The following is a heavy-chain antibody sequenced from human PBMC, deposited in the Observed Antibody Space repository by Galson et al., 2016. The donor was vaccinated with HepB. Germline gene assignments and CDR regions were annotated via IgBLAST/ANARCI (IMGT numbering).Heavy chain of an antibody. Sequence: LRLSCAASGFFFSNFVMTWVRQDPGKGLEWVSDIGDNTAGTKYADHVKGRFTISRDNSKNTVYLQMNRLRGEDTALYYCAKRMSYSYYYAMDIWGQGTTVTVSS. CDR1: GFFFSNFV. V-gene: IGHV3-23*01. CDR2: IGDNTAGT. CDR3: AKRMSYSYYYAMDI. D-gene: IGHD2-15*01. J-gene: IGHJ6*02.